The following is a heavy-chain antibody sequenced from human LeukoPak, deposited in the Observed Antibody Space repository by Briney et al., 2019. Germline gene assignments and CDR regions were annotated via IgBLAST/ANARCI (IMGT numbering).Heavy chain of an antibody. CDR2: IYYSGST. CDR3: ASPYSSGWYGAFDI. D-gene: IGHD6-19*01. CDR1: GGSISSYY. J-gene: IGHJ3*02. V-gene: IGHV4-59*08. Sequence: SETLSLTCTVSGGSISSYYWSWIRQPPGKGLEWIGYIYYSGSTNYNPSLKSRFTISVDTSKNQFSLKLSSVTAADTAVYYCASPYSSGWYGAFDIWGQGTMVTVSS.